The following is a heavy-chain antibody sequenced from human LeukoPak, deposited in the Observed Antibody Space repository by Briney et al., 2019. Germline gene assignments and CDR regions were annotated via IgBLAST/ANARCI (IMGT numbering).Heavy chain of an antibody. Sequence: GASVKVSCRASGYTFTSYGISWARQAPGQGLEWMGWISAYNGNTNYAQKLQGRVTMTTDTSTSTAYMELRSLRSDDTAVYYCARDRTGGWSHWGAYYYYYMDVWGKGTTVTVSS. J-gene: IGHJ6*03. CDR1: GYTFTSYG. CDR2: ISAYNGNT. D-gene: IGHD3-16*01. V-gene: IGHV1-18*01. CDR3: ARDRTGGWSHWGAYYYYYMDV.